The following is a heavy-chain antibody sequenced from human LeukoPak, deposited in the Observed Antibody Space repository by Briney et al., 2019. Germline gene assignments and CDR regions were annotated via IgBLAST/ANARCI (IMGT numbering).Heavy chain of an antibody. CDR1: GFTFSSYS. CDR2: IISSSSTI. V-gene: IGHV3-48*01. J-gene: IGHJ4*02. CDR3: ARSRLGSCSSTSCPPLGYFDD. Sequence: GGSLRLSCAASGFTFSSYSMNWVRQAPGKGLEWVAYIISSSSTIYYADSVKGRFTISRDNAKNSLYLQMNSLRAEDSAVYYCARSRLGSCSSTSCPPLGYFDDWGQGTLVTVSS. D-gene: IGHD2-2*01.